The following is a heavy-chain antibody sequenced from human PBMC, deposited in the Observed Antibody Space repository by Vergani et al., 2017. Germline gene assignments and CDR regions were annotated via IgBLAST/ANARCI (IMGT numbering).Heavy chain of an antibody. V-gene: IGHV4-61*02. CDR1: GGSFSTGGQS. J-gene: IGHJ4*02. Sequence: QVQLQESGPGLVKPSQTLSLTCTVSGGSFSTGGQSWTWLRQSAGKGLEWIGRIYTSGATHYNPSLRSRAIMSVDASKQQFSLKLTSVTAADTPVYYCARSRIYYGAGSPEYWGQGTLVTVSS. CDR2: IYTSGAT. CDR3: ARSRIYYGAGSPEY. D-gene: IGHD3-10*01.